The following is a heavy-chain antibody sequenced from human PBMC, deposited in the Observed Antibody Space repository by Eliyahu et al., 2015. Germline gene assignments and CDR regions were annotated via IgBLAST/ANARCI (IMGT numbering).Heavy chain of an antibody. J-gene: IGHJ4*02. V-gene: IGHV1-18*04. Sequence: QVQLVQSGAEVKKPGASVKVSCKAFGYTFSSYGFSWVRQVPGQGLEWMGWISAYNGNTNYAQKLQGRGTMTTDTSTSTAYMELRSLRSDDSAVYYCARNRGYDRSPGANDYWGRGTLVTVSS. CDR3: ARNRGYDRSPGANDY. CDR2: ISAYNGNT. D-gene: IGHD6-13*01. CDR1: GYTFSSYG.